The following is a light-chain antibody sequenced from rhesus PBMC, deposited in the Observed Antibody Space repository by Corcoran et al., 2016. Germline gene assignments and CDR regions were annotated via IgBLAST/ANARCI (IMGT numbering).Light chain of an antibody. Sequence: ETVMTQSPATLSLSPGERATLSCRASQTVSRSLVWYLQKPGQAPKLPIYGASNRATGLPDRFSGSGSEKTFTLTIGSLEAEDGGLYYCQQDFSWPPTFGQGTKVEIK. CDR1: QTVSRS. CDR2: GAS. CDR3: QQDFSWPPT. J-gene: IGKJ1*01. V-gene: IGKV3-42*01.